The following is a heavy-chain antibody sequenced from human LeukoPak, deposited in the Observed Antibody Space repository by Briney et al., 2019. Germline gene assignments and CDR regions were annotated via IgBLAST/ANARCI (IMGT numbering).Heavy chain of an antibody. CDR2: ISSSSSYI. CDR3: ARDYYDSSGYPKYFDY. Sequence: PGGSLRLSCAASGFTFSSYRMNWVRQAPGKGLEWVSSISSSSSYIYYADSVKGRFTISRDNAKNSLYLQMNSLRAEDTAVYYCARDYYDSSGYPKYFDYWGQGTLVTVSS. J-gene: IGHJ4*02. V-gene: IGHV3-21*01. CDR1: GFTFSSYR. D-gene: IGHD3-22*01.